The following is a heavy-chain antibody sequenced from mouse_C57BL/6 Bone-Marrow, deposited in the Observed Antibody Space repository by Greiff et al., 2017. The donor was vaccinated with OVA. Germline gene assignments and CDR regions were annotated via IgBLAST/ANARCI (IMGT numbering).Heavy chain of an antibody. J-gene: IGHJ1*03. CDR3: TRGGNYYGSRRDWYFDV. CDR1: GFTFSSYA. V-gene: IGHV5-9-1*02. Sequence: EVMLVESGEGLVKPGGSLKLSCAASGFTFSSYAMSWVRQTPEKRLEWVAYISSGGDYIYYADTVKGRFTISRDNARNTLYLQMSSLKSEDTAMYYCTRGGNYYGSRRDWYFDVWGTGTTVTVSS. CDR2: ISSGGDYI. D-gene: IGHD1-1*01.